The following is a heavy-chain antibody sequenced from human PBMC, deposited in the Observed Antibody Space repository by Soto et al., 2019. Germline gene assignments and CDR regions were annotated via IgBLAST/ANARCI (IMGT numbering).Heavy chain of an antibody. CDR3: AKDLRGYSYGYCPDY. CDR1: GFSLSTSGVG. V-gene: IGHV2-5*02. Sequence: SGPTLVNPTQTLTMTCTFSGFSLSTSGVGVGWIRQPPGKALEWLALIYWDDDKRYSPSLKSRLTITKDTSKNQVVLTMTNMDPEDTAVYYCAKDLRGYSYGYCPDYWGQGTLVTVSS. J-gene: IGHJ4*02. CDR2: IYWDDDK. D-gene: IGHD5-18*01.